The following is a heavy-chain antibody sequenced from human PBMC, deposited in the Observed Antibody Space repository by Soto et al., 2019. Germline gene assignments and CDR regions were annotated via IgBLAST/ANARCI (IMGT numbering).Heavy chain of an antibody. D-gene: IGHD1-1*01. CDR1: GFTFSSYG. V-gene: IGHV3-30*18. Sequence: QVQLVESGGGVVQPGRSLRLSCAASGFTFSSYGMHWVRQAPGKGLEWVAVISYDGSNKYYADSVKGRFTISRDNSKNTLYLHMNSLRAEDTAVYYCAKGLEAYYYYGMDVWGQGTTVTVSS. J-gene: IGHJ6*02. CDR3: AKGLEAYYYYGMDV. CDR2: ISYDGSNK.